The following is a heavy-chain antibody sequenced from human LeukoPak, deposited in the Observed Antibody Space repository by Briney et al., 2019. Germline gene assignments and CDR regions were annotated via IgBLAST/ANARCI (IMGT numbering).Heavy chain of an antibody. CDR2: IRYDGSNK. D-gene: IGHD2-2*01. Sequence: PGGSLRLSCAASGFTFSSYGMHWVRQAPCKGLEWVAFIRYDGSNKYYADSVKGRFTISRDNSKNTLYLQMNSLRAEDTAVYYCATCIIVVVPAAINDYFDYWGQGTLVTVSS. V-gene: IGHV3-30*02. J-gene: IGHJ4*02. CDR1: GFTFSSYG. CDR3: ATCIIVVVPAAINDYFDY.